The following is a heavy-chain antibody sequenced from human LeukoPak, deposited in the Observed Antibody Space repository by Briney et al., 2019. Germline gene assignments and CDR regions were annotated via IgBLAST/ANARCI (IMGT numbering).Heavy chain of an antibody. CDR2: ISGSGGST. Sequence: GGSLRLSCAASGFAFSSYAMSCVRQAPGKGLEWVSAISGSGGSTYYADSVKGRFTIPRDNSKNTLYLQMNSLRAEDTAVYYCAKDCSSTSCYDYWGQGTLVTVSS. V-gene: IGHV3-23*01. CDR3: AKDCSSTSCYDY. D-gene: IGHD2-2*01. J-gene: IGHJ4*02. CDR1: GFAFSSYA.